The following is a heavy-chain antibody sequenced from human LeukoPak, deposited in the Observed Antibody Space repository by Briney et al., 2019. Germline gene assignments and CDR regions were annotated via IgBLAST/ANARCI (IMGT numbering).Heavy chain of an antibody. CDR3: ARADIVANGYYFDY. Sequence: PGGSLRLSCVASGFSFSRYSMNWVRQAPGKGLEWVSSMSISTSTFIYYADSVKGRFTISRDNAKNTLYLQMNSLRAEDTAVYYCARADIVANGYYFDYWGQGTLVTVSS. J-gene: IGHJ4*02. D-gene: IGHD5-12*01. V-gene: IGHV3-21*01. CDR2: MSISTSTFI. CDR1: GFSFSRYS.